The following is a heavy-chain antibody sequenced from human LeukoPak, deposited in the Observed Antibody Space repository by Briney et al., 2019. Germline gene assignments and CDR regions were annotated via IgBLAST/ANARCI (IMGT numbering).Heavy chain of an antibody. CDR3: ARHDSSGYSGRLHGMVV. Sequence: GGSLRLSCAASGFTFSDYYMSWIRQAPGKGLEWVSFISKDGRTVSYADSVKGQFTISWDNSKNTLYPQLSSLRAEDTAVYYCARHDSSGYSGRLHGMVVWGQGTTVTASS. V-gene: IGHV3-11*04. D-gene: IGHD3-22*01. CDR2: ISKDGRTV. J-gene: IGHJ6*02. CDR1: GFTFSDYY.